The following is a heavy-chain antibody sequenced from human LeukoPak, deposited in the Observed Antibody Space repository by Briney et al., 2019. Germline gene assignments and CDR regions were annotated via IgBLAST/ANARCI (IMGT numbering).Heavy chain of an antibody. CDR3: ARSMGCSGGSCYHKPNYYYYGMDV. CDR1: GYTFTSYD. D-gene: IGHD2-15*01. CDR2: MNPNSGNT. J-gene: IGHJ6*02. Sequence: ASVKVSCKASGYTFTSYDINWVRQATGQGLEWMGWMNPNSGNTGYAQKFQGRVTMTRNTSISTAYMELSSLRSEDTAVYYCARSMGCSGGSCYHKPNYYYYGMDVWGQGTTVTVSS. V-gene: IGHV1-8*02.